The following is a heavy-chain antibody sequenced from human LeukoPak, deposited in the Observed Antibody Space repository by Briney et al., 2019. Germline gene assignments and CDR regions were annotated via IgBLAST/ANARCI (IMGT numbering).Heavy chain of an antibody. CDR3: ARDILAVAGTGYFDS. J-gene: IGHJ4*02. V-gene: IGHV3-30-3*01. D-gene: IGHD6-19*01. Sequence: GGSLRLSCAASGFTFSSYAMHWVRQAPGKGLEWVAVISFDGSNKYYADSVKGRFTISRDNPKNTLYLQMNSLRAEDTAVYYCARDILAVAGTGYFDSWGQGTLVTVSS. CDR2: ISFDGSNK. CDR1: GFTFSSYA.